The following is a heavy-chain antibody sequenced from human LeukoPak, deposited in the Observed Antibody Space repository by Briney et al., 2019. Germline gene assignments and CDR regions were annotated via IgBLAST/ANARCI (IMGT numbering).Heavy chain of an antibody. V-gene: IGHV5-51*01. CDR3: VRRIQLWSSSDY. CDR1: GYSFTNNW. J-gene: IGHJ4*02. D-gene: IGHD5-18*01. CDR2: TYPGDSNT. Sequence: GESLKISCKGSGYSFTNNWIGWVRQMPGKGLEWMGITYPGDSNTRYSPSFQGQVTISADKSISSAYLQWSSLKASDTAMYYCVRRIQLWSSSDYWGQGTLVTVSS.